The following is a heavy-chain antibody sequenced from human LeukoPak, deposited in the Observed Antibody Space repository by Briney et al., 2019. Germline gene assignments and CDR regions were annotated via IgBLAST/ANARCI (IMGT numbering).Heavy chain of an antibody. CDR2: INHSGST. CDR3: ASGAQEFDY. Sequence: SETLSLTCAVYGGSFSGYYWSWIRQPPGKGLEWIGEINHSGSTNYNPSLKSRVTISVDTSKNQISLKLSSVTAADTAVYYCASGAQEFDYWGQGTLVTVSS. V-gene: IGHV4-34*01. CDR1: GGSFSGYY. J-gene: IGHJ4*02.